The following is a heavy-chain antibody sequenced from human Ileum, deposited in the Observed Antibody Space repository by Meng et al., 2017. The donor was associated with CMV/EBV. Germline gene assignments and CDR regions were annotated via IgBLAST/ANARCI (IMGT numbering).Heavy chain of an antibody. CDR2: IKDDGSDK. J-gene: IGHJ4*02. Sequence: GESLKISCAASGFTFSRSWMTWVRQAPGKGLEWVGNIKDDGSDKYYVDSVNGRFTISRDNAKNSLYLQMNSLRVEDTAVYYCARDQPGYGGYENWGQGTLVTVSS. D-gene: IGHD5-12*01. V-gene: IGHV3-7*01. CDR3: ARDQPGYGGYEN. CDR1: GFTFSRSW.